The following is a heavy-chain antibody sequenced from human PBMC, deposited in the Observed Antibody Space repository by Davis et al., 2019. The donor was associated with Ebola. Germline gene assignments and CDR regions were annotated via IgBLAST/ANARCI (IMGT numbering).Heavy chain of an antibody. Sequence: GGSLRLSCAASGFTFSSYWMHWVRQAPGKGLEWVANIKQDGSEKYYVDSVKGRFTISRDNAKNSLYLQMNSLRAEDTAVYYCARTRWLRGIYFDYWGQGTLVTVSS. J-gene: IGHJ4*02. V-gene: IGHV3-7*01. CDR2: IKQDGSEK. CDR1: GFTFSSYW. CDR3: ARTRWLRGIYFDY. D-gene: IGHD5-12*01.